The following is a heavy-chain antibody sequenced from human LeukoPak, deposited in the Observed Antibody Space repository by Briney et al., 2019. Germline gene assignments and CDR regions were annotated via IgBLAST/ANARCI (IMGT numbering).Heavy chain of an antibody. V-gene: IGHV3-66*02. Sequence: TGGSLRLSCAASGFTVSSNYMSWVRQAPGKGLEWVSVIYSGGSTYYADSVKGRFTISRDDSKNTLYLQMNSLRAEDTAVYYCARDNGSGKYYFDYWGQGTLVTVSS. J-gene: IGHJ4*02. CDR1: GFTVSSNY. D-gene: IGHD3-10*01. CDR3: ARDNGSGKYYFDY. CDR2: IYSGGST.